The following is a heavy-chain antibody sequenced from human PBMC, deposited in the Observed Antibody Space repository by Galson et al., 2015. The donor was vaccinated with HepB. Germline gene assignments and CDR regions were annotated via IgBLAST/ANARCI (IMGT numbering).Heavy chain of an antibody. CDR1: GFTFSSYA. V-gene: IGHV3-23*01. CDR2: ISGSGGNT. D-gene: IGHD3-3*01. J-gene: IGHJ1*01. Sequence: SLRLSCAASGFTFSSYAMSWVRQAPGKGLEWVSTISGSGGNTFYADSVKGRFTISRDNSKNTLYLQVNSLRAEDTAIYYCAKDPGFGGDIRWFLEWLPHSQHWGQATLISVS. CDR3: AKDPGFGGDIRWFLEWLPHSQH.